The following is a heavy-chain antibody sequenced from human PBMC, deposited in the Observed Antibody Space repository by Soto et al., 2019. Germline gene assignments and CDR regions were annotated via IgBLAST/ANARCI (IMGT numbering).Heavy chain of an antibody. D-gene: IGHD7-27*01. CDR2: MYSGGST. Sequence: PGGSLRLSCAASEFSVSGNYMSWVRLAPGKGLEWVSVMYSGGSTYYADSVKGRFTISRDNSRNSFFLELSSQIAEDTAVYYRAGSTNWGLYYLDYWGLGTLVTVSS. V-gene: IGHV3-53*01. J-gene: IGHJ4*02. CDR1: EFSVSGNY. CDR3: AGSTNWGLYYLDY.